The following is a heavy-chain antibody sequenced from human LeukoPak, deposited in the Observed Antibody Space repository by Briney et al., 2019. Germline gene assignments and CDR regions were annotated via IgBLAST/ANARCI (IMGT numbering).Heavy chain of an antibody. CDR1: GGTFSSYA. CDR3: ARAGAFGGVIVTAFDY. CDR2: IIPIFGTA. J-gene: IGHJ4*02. D-gene: IGHD3-16*02. Sequence: PAASVKVSCKASGGTFSSYAISWVRQAPGQGLEWMGGIIPIFGTANYAQKFQGRVTITADESTSTAYMELSSLRSEDTAVYYCARAGAFGGVIVTAFDYWGQGTLVTVSS. V-gene: IGHV1-69*01.